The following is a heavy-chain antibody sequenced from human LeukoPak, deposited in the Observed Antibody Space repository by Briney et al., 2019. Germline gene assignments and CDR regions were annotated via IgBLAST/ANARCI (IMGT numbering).Heavy chain of an antibody. CDR3: AKYCDSISCNPRHFQH. Sequence: GGSLRLSCAASGFTFSTYAMSWVRQAPGKGLEWVSGFSGTFTTHYADSVEGRFTISRDTSKNTLYLEMNGLRAEDTAVYYCAKYCDSISCNPRHFQHWGQGTLVTVSS. CDR1: GFTFSTYA. D-gene: IGHD2/OR15-2a*01. V-gene: IGHV3-23*01. J-gene: IGHJ1*01. CDR2: FSGTFTT.